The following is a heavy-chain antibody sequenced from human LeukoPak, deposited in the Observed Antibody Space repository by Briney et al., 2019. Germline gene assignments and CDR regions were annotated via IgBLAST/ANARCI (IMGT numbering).Heavy chain of an antibody. CDR2: ISAYNGNT. CDR3: ARASAAGTVYIVY. J-gene: IGHJ4*02. V-gene: IGHV1-18*01. CDR1: GGTFSSYA. D-gene: IGHD6-13*01. Sequence: ASVKVSCKASGGTFSSYAISWVRQAPGQGLEWMGWISAYNGNTNYAQKLQGRVTMTTDTSTSTAYMELRSLRSDDTAVYYCARASAAGTVYIVYWGQGTLVTVSS.